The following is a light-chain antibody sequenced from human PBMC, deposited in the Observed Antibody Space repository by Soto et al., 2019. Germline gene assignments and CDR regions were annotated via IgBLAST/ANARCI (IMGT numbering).Light chain of an antibody. CDR1: NIGDYS. CDR3: QVWHSSSDHVV. J-gene: IGLJ3*02. CDR2: HDS. V-gene: IGLV3-21*04. Sequence: SYELTQPPSVSVAPGQTARITCGGNNIGDYSVHWYQHKPGQAPFLLIYHDSDRPSGIPERFSGSNSGNTATLTISRVEAGDEADYYCQVWHSSSDHVVFGGGTKLTVL.